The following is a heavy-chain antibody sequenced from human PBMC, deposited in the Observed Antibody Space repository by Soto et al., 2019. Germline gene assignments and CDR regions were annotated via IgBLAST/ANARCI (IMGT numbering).Heavy chain of an antibody. CDR1: GASISSGGYY. Sequence: TLSPTCTASGASISSGGYYWSWIRQHPGKGLEWIGYIYYSGSTYYNPSLKSRVTISVDTSKNQFSLKLSYVTAADTAVYYCARVSGDYYDSSGYYYFDYWGQGTLVTVSS. CDR2: IYYSGST. V-gene: IGHV4-31*03. D-gene: IGHD3-22*01. CDR3: ARVSGDYYDSSGYYYFDY. J-gene: IGHJ4*02.